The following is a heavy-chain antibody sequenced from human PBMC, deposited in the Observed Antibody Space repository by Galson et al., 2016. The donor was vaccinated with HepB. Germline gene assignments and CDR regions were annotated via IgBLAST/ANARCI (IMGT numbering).Heavy chain of an antibody. J-gene: IGHJ6*02. V-gene: IGHV6-1*01. Sequence: CAISGDSVYNNGAAWVWLRQSPSRGLAWLGRPFDMSTWENHYAGSVTNRITISPDTSRNQFSLPLNSVPPEDTAVYYCARAVMLGRGPDVWGQGTTVTVSS. CDR2: PFDMSTWEN. D-gene: IGHD3-10*01. CDR1: GDSVYNNGAA. CDR3: ARAVMLGRGPDV.